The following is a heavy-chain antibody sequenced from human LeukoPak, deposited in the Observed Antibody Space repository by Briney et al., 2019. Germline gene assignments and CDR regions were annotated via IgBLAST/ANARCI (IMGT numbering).Heavy chain of an antibody. J-gene: IGHJ4*02. D-gene: IGHD4-17*01. V-gene: IGHV3-73*01. CDR2: IRSKANSYAT. Sequence: GGSLRLSCAASGFTFSGSAMHWVRQASGKGLEWVGRIRSKANSYATAYAASVKGRFTISRDDSKNTAYLQMNSLKTEDTAVYYCAKDMTTVTFFDYWGQETLVTASS. CDR3: AKDMTTVTFFDY. CDR1: GFTFSGSA.